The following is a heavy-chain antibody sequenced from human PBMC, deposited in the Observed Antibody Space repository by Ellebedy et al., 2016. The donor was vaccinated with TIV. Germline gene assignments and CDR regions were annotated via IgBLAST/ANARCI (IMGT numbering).Heavy chain of an antibody. D-gene: IGHD3-16*02. CDR1: GASISSTSYY. CDR2: IYYSGRT. Sequence: SETLSLTXNVSGASISSTSYYWGWIRQPPGKGLEWIGNIYYSGRTSYNSSLKSRVTISADTTKNHFSLRLNSVTAADTAVYYCASTGLTTYDYVWGSYRYDFWGQGILVTVPS. J-gene: IGHJ4*02. CDR3: ASTGLTTYDYVWGSYRYDF. V-gene: IGHV4-39*02.